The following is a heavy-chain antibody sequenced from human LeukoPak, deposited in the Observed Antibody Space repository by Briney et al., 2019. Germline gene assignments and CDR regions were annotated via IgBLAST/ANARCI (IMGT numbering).Heavy chain of an antibody. CDR2: IYSGGST. V-gene: IGHV3-53*01. Sequence: GGSLRLPCAASGFTVSSNYMSWVRRAPGKGLEWVSIIYSGGSTFYADSVKGRFTISRDNSKNTLYLQMNSLRAEDTAVYYCARDLYGDYYFDYWGQGTLVTVSS. CDR1: GFTVSSNY. CDR3: ARDLYGDYYFDY. J-gene: IGHJ4*02. D-gene: IGHD4-17*01.